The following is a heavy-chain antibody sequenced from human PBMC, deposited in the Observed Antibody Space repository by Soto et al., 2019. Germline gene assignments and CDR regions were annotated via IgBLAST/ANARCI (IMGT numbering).Heavy chain of an antibody. V-gene: IGHV3-33*06. CDR3: AKEDIVTTTSGSPVGR. CDR2: IWFDGSNK. Sequence: QVQLVDSGGGVVQPGRSLRLSCVASGFTFSSYGMYWVRQAPGKGLEWVALIWFDGSNKYYADSVKGRFTISRDNSKNTLFLQMGSLRVEDTAVYYCAKEDIVTTTSGSPVGRWGQGTLVTVSS. D-gene: IGHD2-15*01. J-gene: IGHJ4*02. CDR1: GFTFSSYG.